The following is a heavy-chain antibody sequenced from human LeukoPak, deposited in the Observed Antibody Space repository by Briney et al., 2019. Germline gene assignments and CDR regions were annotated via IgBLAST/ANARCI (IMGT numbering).Heavy chain of an antibody. J-gene: IGHJ6*03. CDR2: IYYSGST. D-gene: IGHD6-19*01. V-gene: IGHV4-30-4*07. CDR1: GGSISSGGYS. Sequence: PSQTLSLTCAVSGGSISSGGYSWSWIRQPPGKGLEWVGYIYYSGSTYYNPSLKSRVTISVDASKNQFSLKLSSVTAADTAVYYCARHKGYSSGWYQGYYYYKDVWGKGTTVTISS. CDR3: ARHKGYSSGWYQGYYYYKDV.